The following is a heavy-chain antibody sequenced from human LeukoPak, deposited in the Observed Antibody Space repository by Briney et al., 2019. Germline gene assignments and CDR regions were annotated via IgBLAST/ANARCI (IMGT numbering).Heavy chain of an antibody. CDR1: GFTFSSYW. V-gene: IGHV3-7*01. CDR2: IKQDGSEK. Sequence: GSLRLSCAASGFTFSSYWLSLVRQAPGKGPEWVANIKQDGSEKYYVDSVNGRFTISRDNAKNTLYLQMNSLRAEDTAVYYCALVPYYDFWRGSYYGMDVWGQGTTVTVSS. D-gene: IGHD3-3*01. J-gene: IGHJ6*02. CDR3: ALVPYYDFWRGSYYGMDV.